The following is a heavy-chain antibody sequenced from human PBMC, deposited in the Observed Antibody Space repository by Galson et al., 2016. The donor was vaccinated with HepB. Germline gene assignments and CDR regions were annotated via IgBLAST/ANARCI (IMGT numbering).Heavy chain of an antibody. CDR2: ISSSSRYI. CDR3: ASQSLWSGPANYYYGMDV. V-gene: IGHV3-21*01. CDR1: GFTFSSYS. D-gene: IGHD3-3*01. J-gene: IGHJ6*02. Sequence: SLRLSCAASGFTFSSYSMKWVRQAPGKGLEWVSYISSSSRYIYYADSVKGRFTISRDDAKNSLYLQMNSLRAEDTAVYYCASQSLWSGPANYYYGMDVWGQGTTVTVSS.